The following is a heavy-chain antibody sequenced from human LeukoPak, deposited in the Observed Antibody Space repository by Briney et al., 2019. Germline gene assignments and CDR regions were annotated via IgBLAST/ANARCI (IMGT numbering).Heavy chain of an antibody. CDR3: AIAAAGSWWFYP. Sequence: GASVKVSCKASGYTFTSYDINWVRQATGQGLEWMGWMNPNSGNTGYAQKFQGRVTMTRNTSISTAYMELSSLRSEDTAVYYCAIAAAGSWWFYPWGQGTLVTVSS. D-gene: IGHD6-13*01. V-gene: IGHV1-8*01. J-gene: IGHJ5*02. CDR2: MNPNSGNT. CDR1: GYTFTSYD.